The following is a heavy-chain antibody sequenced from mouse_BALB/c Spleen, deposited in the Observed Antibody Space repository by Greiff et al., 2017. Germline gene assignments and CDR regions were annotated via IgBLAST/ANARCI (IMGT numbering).Heavy chain of an antibody. Sequence: EVQVVESGGGLVQPGGSRKLSCAASGFTFSSFGMHWVRQAPEKGLEWVAYISSGSSTIYYADTVKGRFTISRDNPKNTLFLQMTSLRSEDTAMYYCARGDYGSPYYAMDYWGQGTSVTVSS. V-gene: IGHV5-17*02. CDR2: ISSGSSTI. CDR1: GFTFSSFG. D-gene: IGHD1-1*01. J-gene: IGHJ4*01. CDR3: ARGDYGSPYYAMDY.